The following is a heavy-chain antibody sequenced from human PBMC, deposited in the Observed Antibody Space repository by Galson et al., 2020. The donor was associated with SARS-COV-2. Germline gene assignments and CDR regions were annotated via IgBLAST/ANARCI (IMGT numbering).Heavy chain of an antibody. V-gene: IGHV3-21*01. CDR2: ISSSSSYI. CDR1: GFIFSSYS. J-gene: IGHJ4*02. CDR3: ARDRCDSTSCYTEHDY. D-gene: IGHD2-2*02. Sequence: TGGSLRLSCAASGFIFSSYSMNWVRQAPGKGLEWVSSISSSSSYIYYADSVKGRFTISRDNAKNSLYLQVNSLRAEDTAVYYCARDRCDSTSCYTEHDYWGQGTLVTVSS.